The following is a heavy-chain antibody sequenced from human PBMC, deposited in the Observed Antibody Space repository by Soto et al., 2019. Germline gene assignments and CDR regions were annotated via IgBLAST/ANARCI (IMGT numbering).Heavy chain of an antibody. Sequence: SVKVSCKASGGTFSSYAISWVRQAPGQGLEWMGGIIPIFGTANYAQKFQGRVTITADESTSTAYMELSSLRSEDTAVYYCARINQYYYGSGSYSLGYWGQGTLVTVSS. CDR1: GGTFSSYA. CDR3: ARINQYYYGSGSYSLGY. CDR2: IIPIFGTA. V-gene: IGHV1-69*13. J-gene: IGHJ4*02. D-gene: IGHD3-10*01.